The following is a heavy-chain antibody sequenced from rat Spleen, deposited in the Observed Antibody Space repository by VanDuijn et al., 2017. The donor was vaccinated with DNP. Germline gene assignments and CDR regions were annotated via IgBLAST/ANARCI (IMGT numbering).Heavy chain of an antibody. CDR2: IWTGGST. V-gene: IGHV2-1*01. D-gene: IGHD2-7*01. J-gene: IGHJ2*01. CDR3: IRPLISRGYFDY. Sequence: QVQLKESGPGLVQPSQTLSLTCTVSGFSLTSYGVSWVRQPPGKGLEWMGIIWTGGSTDYNSALKSRLSISRDTSKSQVFLKMNSLQTEDTAIYFCIRPLISRGYFDYWGQGVMVTVSS. CDR1: GFSLTSYG.